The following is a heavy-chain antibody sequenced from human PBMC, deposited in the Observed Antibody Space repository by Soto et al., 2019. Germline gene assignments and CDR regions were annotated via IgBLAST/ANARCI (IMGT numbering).Heavy chain of an antibody. CDR1: GFTFSSYG. CDR2: ISYDGSNK. CDR3: AKDKLPIAAAALNWFDP. D-gene: IGHD6-13*01. J-gene: IGHJ5*02. V-gene: IGHV3-30*18. Sequence: VGSLRLSCAASGFTFSSYGMHWVRQAPGKGLEWVAVISYDGSNKYYADSVKGRFTISRDNSKNTLNLQMNSLRAEDTAVYYCAKDKLPIAAAALNWFDPWGQGTLVTVSS.